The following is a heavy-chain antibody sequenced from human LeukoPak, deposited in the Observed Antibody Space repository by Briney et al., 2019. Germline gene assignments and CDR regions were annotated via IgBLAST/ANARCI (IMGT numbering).Heavy chain of an antibody. D-gene: IGHD4-11*01. CDR2: IKGDGSEK. J-gene: IGHJ5*02. Sequence: GGSLRLSCAASGFTFSSYWMSWVRLDPGKGLEWVGNIKGDGSEKWYVDSVKGRFTISRDNAQNSVYLQMNSLRAEDTALYYCARDEYRSRWLHPWGQGTLVTVTS. CDR1: GFTFSSYW. CDR3: ARDEYRSRWLHP. V-gene: IGHV3-7*01.